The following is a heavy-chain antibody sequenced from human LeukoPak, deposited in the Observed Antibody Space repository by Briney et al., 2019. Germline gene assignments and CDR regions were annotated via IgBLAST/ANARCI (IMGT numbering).Heavy chain of an antibody. V-gene: IGHV3-64*01. CDR1: GFTFSSYA. J-gene: IGHJ3*02. D-gene: IGHD2-21*02. Sequence: GWSLRLSCAASGFTFSSYAMFWVRQAPRKGLEFVSAISSNGGSTYYANSVKGRFTISRDNSKNTLYLQMGSLRADDMSVYYCARVCGGDCWYAFDIWGQGTMVTVSS. CDR2: ISSNGGST. CDR3: ARVCGGDCWYAFDI.